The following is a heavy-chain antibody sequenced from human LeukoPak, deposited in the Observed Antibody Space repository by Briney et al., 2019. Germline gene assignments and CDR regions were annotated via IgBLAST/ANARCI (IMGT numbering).Heavy chain of an antibody. V-gene: IGHV1-2*06. CDR1: GYTFTGYY. J-gene: IGHJ4*02. Sequence: ASVKVSCKASGYTFTGYYINWVRQAPGQGLEWIGRINPNNGGTNYTQKFQGRVTMTRDTSMSSASMELIRLTSDDTAVYYCARQWRGPAVPFDFWGQGTVVTVSS. D-gene: IGHD6-19*01. CDR3: ARQWRGPAVPFDF. CDR2: INPNNGGT.